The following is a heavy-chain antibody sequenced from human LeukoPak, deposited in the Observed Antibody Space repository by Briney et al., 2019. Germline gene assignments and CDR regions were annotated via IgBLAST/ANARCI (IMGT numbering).Heavy chain of an antibody. D-gene: IGHD3-16*01. J-gene: IGHJ6*02. CDR3: ARGGGLDV. CDR1: GLTLSSDW. V-gene: IGHV3-7*03. Sequence: GGSLRLSCVVSGLTLSSDWMSWARQAPGKGLEWVASINHNGNVNYYVDSVKGRFTISRDNAKNSLYLQMSNLRAEDTAVYFCARGGGLDVWGQGATVTVSS. CDR2: INHNGNVN.